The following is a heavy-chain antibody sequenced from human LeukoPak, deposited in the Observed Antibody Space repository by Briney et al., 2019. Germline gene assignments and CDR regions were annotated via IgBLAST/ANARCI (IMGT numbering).Heavy chain of an antibody. Sequence: GGSLRVSCAASGFTFSSYVMHWVRQAPGEGLGWVAVISYDGSNKYYADSVKGRFTISRDNSKNTLYLQMNSLRAEDTAVYYCAKVVTRQDHYRMDVWGQGTTVTVSS. CDR3: AKVVTRQDHYRMDV. D-gene: IGHD1-26*01. CDR1: GFTFSSYV. V-gene: IGHV3-30-3*01. CDR2: ISYDGSNK. J-gene: IGHJ6*02.